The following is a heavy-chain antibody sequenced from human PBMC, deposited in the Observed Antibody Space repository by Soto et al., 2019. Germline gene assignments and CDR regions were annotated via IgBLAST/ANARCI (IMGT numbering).Heavy chain of an antibody. J-gene: IGHJ4*02. Sequence: EVQLLESGGGLVQPGGSLRLSCAASGFTFSSYAMSWVRQAPGKGLEWVSAISGSGGSTYYADSVKGRFTISRDNSKNTLYLQMNSLRAEDTDVYYCAKVPLYYYDSSGPKYFDYWGQGTLVTVSS. CDR3: AKVPLYYYDSSGPKYFDY. CDR2: ISGSGGST. CDR1: GFTFSSYA. V-gene: IGHV3-23*01. D-gene: IGHD3-22*01.